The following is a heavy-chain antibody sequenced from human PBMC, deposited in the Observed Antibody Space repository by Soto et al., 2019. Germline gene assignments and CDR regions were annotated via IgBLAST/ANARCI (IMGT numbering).Heavy chain of an antibody. D-gene: IGHD1-26*01. CDR1: GGTFSSYA. J-gene: IGHJ3*02. CDR2: IIPIVGTA. CDR3: ARGRSGSYYDAPDAFDI. V-gene: IGHV1-69*01. Sequence: QVQLVQSGAEVKKPGSSVKVSCKASGGTFSSYAISWVRQAPGQGLEWMGGIIPIVGTANYAQKFQGRVTITADESTSTAYMELSSLRSEDTAVYYCARGRSGSYYDAPDAFDIWGQGTMVTVSS.